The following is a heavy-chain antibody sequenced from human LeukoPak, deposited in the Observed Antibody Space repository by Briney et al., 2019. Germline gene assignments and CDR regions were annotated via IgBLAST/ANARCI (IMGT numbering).Heavy chain of an antibody. D-gene: IGHD2-21*02. CDR2: ISNDSVDK. CDR3: AKDNLMGTAIDY. Sequence: KPGGSLRLSCVGSGLRFSAYYMGWIPKAQGKGLEGVSYISNDSVDKYYVDSVRGRFTISRDNAKKSMYLQMSGLRVEDTAVYYCAKDNLMGTAIDYWGQGTLVTVSS. CDR1: GLRFSAYY. V-gene: IGHV3-11*04. J-gene: IGHJ4*02.